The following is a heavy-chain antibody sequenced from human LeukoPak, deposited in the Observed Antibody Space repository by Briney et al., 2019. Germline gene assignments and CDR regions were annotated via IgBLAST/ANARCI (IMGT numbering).Heavy chain of an antibody. D-gene: IGHD4-23*01. Sequence: GGSLRLSCAASGFTFSSYWMHWVRQVPGKGLVWVSRINTDGSSTNYADSVKGRFTISRDNANKSLYLQMNSLRADDTAVYYCARVDPYGGNSQGAFDIWGQGTMVIVSS. CDR1: GFTFSSYW. J-gene: IGHJ3*02. CDR3: ARVDPYGGNSQGAFDI. V-gene: IGHV3-74*01. CDR2: INTDGSST.